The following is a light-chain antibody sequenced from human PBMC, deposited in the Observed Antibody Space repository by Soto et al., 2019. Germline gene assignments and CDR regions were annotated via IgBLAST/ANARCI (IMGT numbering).Light chain of an antibody. Sequence: QSALTQPDSPSWSPGQTITISCPGTSRDVDGYNYGSGYQQHPGKAPKLMSFEVSNRPSGVSHRFSGSKSGNTASLTISGLQAEDEGDYYCSSYTSSSTLEVFGTGTKATVL. CDR1: SRDVDGYNY. V-gene: IGLV2-14*01. J-gene: IGLJ1*01. CDR3: SSYTSSSTLEV. CDR2: EVS.